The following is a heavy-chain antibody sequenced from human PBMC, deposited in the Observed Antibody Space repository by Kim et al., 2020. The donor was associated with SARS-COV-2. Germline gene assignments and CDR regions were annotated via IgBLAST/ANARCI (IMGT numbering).Heavy chain of an antibody. V-gene: IGHV4-34*01. D-gene: IGHD3-16*02. CDR1: GGSFSGYY. CDR2: INHSGST. J-gene: IGHJ6*02. CDR3: ARGGGLRLGELSPFYYYYYGMDV. Sequence: SETLSLTCAVYGGSFSGYYWSWIRQPPGKGLEWIGEINHSGSTNYNPSLKSRVTISVDTSKNQFPLKLSSVTAADTAVYYCARGGGLRLGELSPFYYYYYGMDVWGQGTTVTVSS.